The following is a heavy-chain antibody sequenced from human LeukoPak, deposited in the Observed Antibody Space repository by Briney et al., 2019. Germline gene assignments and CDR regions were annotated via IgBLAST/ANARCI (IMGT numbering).Heavy chain of an antibody. CDR1: GFSFSSFA. J-gene: IGHJ4*02. CDR3: ARGHSDYRRLFDY. D-gene: IGHD4-11*01. CDR2: INSIGGNT. Sequence: GGSLRLSCAASGFSFSSFAMHWVRQAPGKGLEYVSSINSIGGNTYYANSVMGRATISRDNSKNTLYLHLDSLRTEDTAVYFCARGHSDYRRLFDYWGQGTLVTVSS. V-gene: IGHV3-64*01.